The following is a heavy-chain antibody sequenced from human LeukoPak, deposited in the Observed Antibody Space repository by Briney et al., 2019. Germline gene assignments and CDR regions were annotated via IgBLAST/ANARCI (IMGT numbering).Heavy chain of an antibody. V-gene: IGHV1-69-2*01. J-gene: IGHJ3*02. CDR1: GYTFTDYY. D-gene: IGHD3-3*01. Sequence: ASVKISCKVSGYTFTDYYMHWVQQAPGKGLEWMGLVDPEDGETIYAEKFQGRVTMTEDTSTDTAYMELSSLRSEDTAVYYCATAIPSIFGVVPYWGAFDIWGQGTMVTVSS. CDR2: VDPEDGET. CDR3: ATAIPSIFGVVPYWGAFDI.